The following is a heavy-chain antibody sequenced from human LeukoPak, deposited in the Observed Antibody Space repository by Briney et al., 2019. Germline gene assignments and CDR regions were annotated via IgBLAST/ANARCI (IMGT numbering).Heavy chain of an antibody. D-gene: IGHD7-27*01. CDR2: ISGSGGGT. CDR3: AKDGGLWVSAHWGDS. Sequence: GGSLRLSCAASGFTFYNYAMSWVRQAPGKGLEWVSAISGSGGGTYYADSVRGRFTISRDNSKNTLFLQMNSLRAEDTAVYYCAKDGGLWVSAHWGDSWGRGTLVTVSS. V-gene: IGHV3-23*01. J-gene: IGHJ4*02. CDR1: GFTFYNYA.